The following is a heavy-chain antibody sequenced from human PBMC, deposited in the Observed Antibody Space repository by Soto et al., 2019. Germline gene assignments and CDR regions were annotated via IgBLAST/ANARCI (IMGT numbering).Heavy chain of an antibody. Sequence: SETLSLTCTVSGGSISSYYWSWIRQPPGKGLEWIGYIYYSGSTNYNPSLKSRVTISVDTSKNQFSLKLSSVTAADTAVYYCARASSYGDIDYWGQGTLVTVSS. D-gene: IGHD4-17*01. CDR2: IYYSGST. CDR3: ARASSYGDIDY. CDR1: GGSISSYY. J-gene: IGHJ4*02. V-gene: IGHV4-59*01.